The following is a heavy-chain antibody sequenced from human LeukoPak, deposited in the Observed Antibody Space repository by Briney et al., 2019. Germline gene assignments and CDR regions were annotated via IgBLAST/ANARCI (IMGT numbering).Heavy chain of an antibody. CDR3: ARDPRFSGWYGGLDY. Sequence: GGSLRLSCAASGFTFTNYIMHWVRQAPGKGLEWVTLISYDGSNKYYADSVKGRFSISRGNSKNTLYLQMNSLRAEDTAIYYCARDPRFSGWYGGLDYWGQGTLVTVSS. D-gene: IGHD6-19*01. CDR2: ISYDGSNK. J-gene: IGHJ4*02. CDR1: GFTFTNYI. V-gene: IGHV3-30-3*01.